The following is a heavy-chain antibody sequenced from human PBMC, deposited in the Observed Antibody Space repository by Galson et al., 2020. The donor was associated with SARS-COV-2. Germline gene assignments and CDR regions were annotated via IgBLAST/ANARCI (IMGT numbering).Heavy chain of an antibody. Sequence: GGSLRLSCAASGFTFSSYAMSWVRQAPGKGLEWVSAISGSGGSTYYADSVKGRFTISRDNSKNTLYLQMNSLRAEDTAVYYCAKTKRAYCGGDCYKGGVDYWGQGTLVTVSS. V-gene: IGHV3-23*01. CDR2: ISGSGGST. J-gene: IGHJ4*02. CDR1: GFTFSSYA. CDR3: AKTKRAYCGGDCYKGGVDY. D-gene: IGHD2-21*01.